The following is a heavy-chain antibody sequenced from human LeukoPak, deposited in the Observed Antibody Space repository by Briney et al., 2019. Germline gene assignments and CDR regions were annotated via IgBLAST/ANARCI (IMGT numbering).Heavy chain of an antibody. CDR1: GFIFSTHA. V-gene: IGHV3-23*01. J-gene: IGHJ4*02. Sequence: PGGSLRLSCVASGFIFSTHAMSWVRLAPGGGLEWVSTISDSGGSTYYTESVKGRFTISRDNSMSTLSLQMKSLRVEDAALYYCARGYCSGGSCTWGLFDSWGQGTLVTVSS. CDR2: ISDSGGST. D-gene: IGHD2-15*01. CDR3: ARGYCSGGSCTWGLFDS.